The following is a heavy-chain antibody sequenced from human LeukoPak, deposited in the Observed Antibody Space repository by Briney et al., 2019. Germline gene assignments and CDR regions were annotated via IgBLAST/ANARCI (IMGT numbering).Heavy chain of an antibody. CDR1: GFPFSGHW. CDR2: INQGGSDK. J-gene: IGHJ4*02. V-gene: IGHV3-7*01. Sequence: GGSLRLSCAASGFPFSGHWMSWVRQAPGKGLEWVANINQGGSDKYYVDSVKGRFTISRDNANNLLYLQMNSLRGEDTAVYYCTRDRSRAEDDWGQGTLVTVSS. CDR3: TRDRSRAEDD. D-gene: IGHD6-6*01.